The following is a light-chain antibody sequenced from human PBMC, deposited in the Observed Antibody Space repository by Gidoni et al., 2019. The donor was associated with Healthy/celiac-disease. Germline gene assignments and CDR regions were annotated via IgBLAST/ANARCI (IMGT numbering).Light chain of an antibody. CDR2: DAS. V-gene: IGKV3-11*01. CDR1: QSVSSY. CDR3: QQRSNWPPF. J-gene: IGKJ4*01. Sequence: EIVLTQSPATLSLSPGERATLSCRASQSVSSYLAWYQQKPGQAPRLLIYDASNRATGIPARFSGSGSGTDFTLTISSLEPEDFAVYYCQQRSNWPPFFXGGTKVEIK.